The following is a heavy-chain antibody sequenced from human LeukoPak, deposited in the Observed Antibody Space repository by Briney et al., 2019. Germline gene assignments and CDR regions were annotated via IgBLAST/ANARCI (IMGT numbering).Heavy chain of an antibody. CDR2: ISYDGSNK. CDR1: GFTFSSYG. CDR3: AKDRRYGPLHDH. D-gene: IGHD3-16*02. Sequence: GRSLRLSCAASGFTFSSYGMHWVRQAPGKGLEWVAVISYDGSNKYYADSVKGRFTISRDNSKNTLYLQMNSLRPEDTAVYYCAKDRRYGPLHDHWGQGTLVTVSS. J-gene: IGHJ4*02. V-gene: IGHV3-30*18.